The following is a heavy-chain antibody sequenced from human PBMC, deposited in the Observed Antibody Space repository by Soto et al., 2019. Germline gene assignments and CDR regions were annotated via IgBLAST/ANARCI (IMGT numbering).Heavy chain of an antibody. J-gene: IGHJ4*02. CDR1: GFTVSSNY. V-gene: IGHV3-66*01. Sequence: GGSLRLSCAASGFTVSSNYMSWVRQAPGKGLEWVSVIYSGGSTYYADSVKGRFTISRHNSKNTLYLQMNSVRAEDTAVYYCARCHYDSSGDSFDYWGQGTLVTVSS. D-gene: IGHD3-22*01. CDR2: IYSGGST. CDR3: ARCHYDSSGDSFDY.